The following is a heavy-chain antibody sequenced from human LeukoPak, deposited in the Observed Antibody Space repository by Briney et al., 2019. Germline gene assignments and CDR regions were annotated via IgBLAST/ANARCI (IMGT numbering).Heavy chain of an antibody. D-gene: IGHD3-16*01. CDR3: AREGGGPQDY. J-gene: IGHJ4*02. V-gene: IGHV4-59*01. Sequence: SETLSLTCTVSGGSISSYYWSWIRQPPGKGLEWIGYIYYSGSTNYNPSLKSRVTISVDTSKNQFSLKLSSVTAADTAVYYCAREGGGPQDYWGQGTLVTVSS. CDR1: GGSISSYY. CDR2: IYYSGST.